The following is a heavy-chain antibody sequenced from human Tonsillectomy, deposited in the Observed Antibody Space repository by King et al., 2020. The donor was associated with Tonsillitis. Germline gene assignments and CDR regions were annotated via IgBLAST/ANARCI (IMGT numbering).Heavy chain of an antibody. CDR1: GGSISSYY. CDR3: ARDSRTTVVTFFDY. Sequence: QLQESGPGLVKPSETLSLTCTVSGGSISSYYWNWIRQPPGKGLEWIGYIYYSGSTNYNPSLKSRVTISVDTSKNQFSLKLSSVTAADTAVYYCARDSRTTVVTFFDYWGQGTLVTVSS. D-gene: IGHD4-23*01. J-gene: IGHJ4*02. V-gene: IGHV4-59*01. CDR2: IYYSGST.